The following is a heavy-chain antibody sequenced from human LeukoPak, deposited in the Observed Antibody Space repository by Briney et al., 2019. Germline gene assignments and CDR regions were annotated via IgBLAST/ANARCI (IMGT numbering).Heavy chain of an antibody. V-gene: IGHV3-73*01. J-gene: IGHJ4*02. D-gene: IGHD6-19*01. CDR3: TTYRSGHY. CDR1: GLTFSGSD. Sequence: GGSLKLSCAASGLTFSGSDIHWVRQASGKGLEWVARIQTKANSYATAYAASLRGRFTISRDDSKNTAYLQMNSLRTEDTAVYYCTTYRSGHYWGQGTLVTVSS. CDR2: IQTKANSYAT.